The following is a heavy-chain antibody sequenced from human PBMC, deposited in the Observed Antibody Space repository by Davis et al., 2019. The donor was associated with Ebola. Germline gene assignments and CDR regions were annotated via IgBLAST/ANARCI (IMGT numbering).Heavy chain of an antibody. J-gene: IGHJ6*03. Sequence: SLKISCAASGFTFDDYAMHWVRQAPGKGLEWVSGISWNSGSIGYADSVKGRFTISRDNAKNSLYLQMNSLRAEDMALYYCAKGGEPENYYYYMDVWGKGTTVTVSS. D-gene: IGHD1-14*01. CDR1: GFTFDDYA. CDR3: AKGGEPENYYYYMDV. CDR2: ISWNSGSI. V-gene: IGHV3-9*03.